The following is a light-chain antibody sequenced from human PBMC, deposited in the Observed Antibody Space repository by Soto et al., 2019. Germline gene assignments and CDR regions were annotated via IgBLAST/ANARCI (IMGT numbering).Light chain of an antibody. V-gene: IGKV3D-11*02. CDR1: QSIHTS. Sequence: VLTQSPATLSLSPGERPTLSCRASQSIHTSLAWYQQKSGKPTRLVIYDSTLRANGVPDRFGGSRSGTEFTLTINSLEPEDFAVYYCQQRNVWHPITFGQGTRLEIK. J-gene: IGKJ5*01. CDR3: QQRNVWHPIT. CDR2: DST.